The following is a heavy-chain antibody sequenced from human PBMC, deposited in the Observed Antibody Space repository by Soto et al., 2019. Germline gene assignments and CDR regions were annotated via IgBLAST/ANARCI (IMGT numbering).Heavy chain of an antibody. V-gene: IGHV5-51*01. CDR1: GYAFSSYW. Sequence: LKISCQGSGYAFSSYWIAWVRQMPGKGLEWMGIIYPGDSDTRYSPSFQGQVTISVDKSITTAYLQWSSLKASDTAMYYCARGYCTATICDPWFDPWGQGTLVTVSS. D-gene: IGHD2-8*02. CDR3: ARGYCTATICDPWFDP. J-gene: IGHJ5*02. CDR2: IYPGDSDT.